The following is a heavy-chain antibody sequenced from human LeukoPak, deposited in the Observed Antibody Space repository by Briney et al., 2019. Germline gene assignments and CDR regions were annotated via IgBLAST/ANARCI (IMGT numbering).Heavy chain of an antibody. V-gene: IGHV4-31*03. D-gene: IGHD6-6*01. Sequence: PSETLSLTCTVSGGSISSGGYYWSWIRQHPGKGLEWIGYIFYSGGTYYNPSLKSRVTISVDTSNNQFSLKLSSVTPADTAVYYCALCRSSSGFDYWGQGTLVSVSS. CDR3: ALCRSSSGFDY. CDR2: IFYSGGT. CDR1: GGSISSGGYY. J-gene: IGHJ4*02.